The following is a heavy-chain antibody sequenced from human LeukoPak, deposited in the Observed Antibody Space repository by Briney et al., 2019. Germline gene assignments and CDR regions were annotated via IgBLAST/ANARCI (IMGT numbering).Heavy chain of an antibody. Sequence: GGSLRLSCAASGFTFSSYAMSWVRQAPGKGLEWVSAISGSGGSTYYADSVKGRFTISRDSTKNPLYLQMNSLRAEDTAVYYCAKDSSGYYALDYWGQGTLVTVSS. D-gene: IGHD3-22*01. CDR3: AKDSSGYYALDY. J-gene: IGHJ4*02. V-gene: IGHV3-23*01. CDR2: ISGSGGST. CDR1: GFTFSSYA.